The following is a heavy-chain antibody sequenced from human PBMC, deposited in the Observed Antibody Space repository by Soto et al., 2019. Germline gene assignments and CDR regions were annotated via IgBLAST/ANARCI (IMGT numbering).Heavy chain of an antibody. CDR3: ARLGYSSSSGGFDY. CDR2: IYYSGST. CDR1: GGSISSYY. J-gene: IGHJ4*02. V-gene: IGHV4-59*01. Sequence: SETLSLICTVSGGSISSYYWSWIRQPPGKGLEWIGYIYYSGSTNYNPSLKSRVTISVDTSKNQFSLKLSSVTAADTAVYYCARLGYSSSSGGFDYWGQGTLVTVSS. D-gene: IGHD6-6*01.